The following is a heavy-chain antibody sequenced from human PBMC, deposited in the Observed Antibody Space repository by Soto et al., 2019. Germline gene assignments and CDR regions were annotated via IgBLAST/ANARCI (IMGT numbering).Heavy chain of an antibody. CDR3: AKEKEACSETSCSLSHFDS. CDR2: ITSKSSTI. D-gene: IGHD2-2*01. J-gene: IGHJ4*02. Sequence: GGSLRLSCGASGFTFSSYSMNWVRQAPGKGLEWVSYITSKSSTIKYADSVQGRFTVSRDNAKNSLYLQLNSLRDDDTAVYFCAKEKEACSETSCSLSHFDSWGQGTMVTASA. V-gene: IGHV3-48*02. CDR1: GFTFSSYS.